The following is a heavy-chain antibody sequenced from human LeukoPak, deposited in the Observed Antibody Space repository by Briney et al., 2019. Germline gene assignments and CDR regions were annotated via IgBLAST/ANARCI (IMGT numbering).Heavy chain of an antibody. CDR1: GGSFSGYY. CDR3: AKRGYSYPY. Sequence: PSETLSLTCAVYGGSFSGYYWSWIRQPPGKGLEWIGEINHSGSTNHNPSLKSRVTISVDTSKNQFSLKLSSVTAADTAVYYCAKRGYSYPYWGQRTLVTVSS. V-gene: IGHV4-34*01. J-gene: IGHJ4*02. CDR2: INHSGST. D-gene: IGHD5-18*01.